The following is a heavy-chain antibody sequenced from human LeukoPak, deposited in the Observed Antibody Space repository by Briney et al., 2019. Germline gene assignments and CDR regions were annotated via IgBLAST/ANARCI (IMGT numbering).Heavy chain of an antibody. V-gene: IGHV3-11*06. CDR3: ARGKEPVAGSLSHFDY. CDR2: ISSRSSYI. Sequence: GGSLGLSCAASGFTFSDYYMSWIRQAPGKGLEWVSSISSRSSYIDYADSLKGRFTISRDNAKNSLYLQMNSLRAEDTAVYYCARGKEPVAGSLSHFDYWGQGTLVTVSP. J-gene: IGHJ4*02. CDR1: GFTFSDYY. D-gene: IGHD6-19*01.